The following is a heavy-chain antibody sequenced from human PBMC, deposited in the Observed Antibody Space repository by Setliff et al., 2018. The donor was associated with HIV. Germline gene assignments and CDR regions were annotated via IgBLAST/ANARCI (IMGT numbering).Heavy chain of an antibody. Sequence: SETLSLTCTVSGGSISSYYWNWIRQYPVKGLEWIGHIYYNGRTLFNPALGTRLNMSVDTSENQFSLHLNSVTAADTAVYYCVRERRRSPLSYGLDVWGQGTTVTV. CDR2: IYYNGRT. CDR1: GGSISSYY. V-gene: IGHV4-59*06. CDR3: VRERRRSPLSYGLDV. J-gene: IGHJ6*02.